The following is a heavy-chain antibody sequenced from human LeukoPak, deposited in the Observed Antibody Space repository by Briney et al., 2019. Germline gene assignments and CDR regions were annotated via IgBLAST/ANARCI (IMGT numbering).Heavy chain of an antibody. CDR1: GFTFSSYS. CDR2: ISSSSSYI. Sequence: GGSLRLSCAASGFTFSSYSMNWVRQAPGKGLEWVSSISSSSSYIYYADSVKGRFTISRDNAKNSLYLQMNSLRAEDTAVYYCARDRGTMVVAMDYWGQETLVTVSS. J-gene: IGHJ4*02. CDR3: ARDRGTMVVAMDY. D-gene: IGHD4/OR15-4a*01. V-gene: IGHV3-21*01.